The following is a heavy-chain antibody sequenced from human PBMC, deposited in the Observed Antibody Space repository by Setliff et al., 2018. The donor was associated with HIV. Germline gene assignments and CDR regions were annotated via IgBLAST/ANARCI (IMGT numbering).Heavy chain of an antibody. D-gene: IGHD6-19*01. CDR1: GGSISSGDYF. V-gene: IGHV4-30-4*08. J-gene: IGHJ4*02. Sequence: PSETLSLTCTVSGGSISSGDYFLSWNRQAPGKGLEWIGCIYYDGNTYYNPSLKSRVTMSVDTSKNQFSLNLNSVTAADTAVYYCARETIRSGHPSEAGFDFWGQGALVTVSS. CDR3: ARETIRSGHPSEAGFDF. CDR2: IYYDGNT.